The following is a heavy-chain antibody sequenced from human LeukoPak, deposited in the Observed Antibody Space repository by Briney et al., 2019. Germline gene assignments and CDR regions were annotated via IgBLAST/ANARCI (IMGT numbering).Heavy chain of an antibody. Sequence: SETLSLTCTVSGGSISSYYWSWIRPPPGKGLEWIGYIYYSGSTNYNPSLKSRVTISVDTSKNQFSLKLSSVTAADTAVYYCARDQCSSTSCYAGTPWGQGTLVTVSS. V-gene: IGHV4-59*01. J-gene: IGHJ5*02. D-gene: IGHD2-2*01. CDR2: IYYSGST. CDR1: GGSISSYY. CDR3: ARDQCSSTSCYAGTP.